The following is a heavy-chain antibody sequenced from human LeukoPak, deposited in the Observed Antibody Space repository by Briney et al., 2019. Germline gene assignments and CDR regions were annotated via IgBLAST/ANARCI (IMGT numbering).Heavy chain of an antibody. CDR3: ARDKMGSYEQ. Sequence: ASVKVSCKASGYAFNGNAIHWVRRAPGQGLEWMGRIDPNNGDTYYRQQFQGRVIMTRDASISTGYMELSSLRPDDTAVYYCARDKMGSYEQWGQGTLVTVSS. CDR1: GYAFNGNA. V-gene: IGHV1-2*02. D-gene: IGHD3-10*01. J-gene: IGHJ4*02. CDR2: IDPNNGDT.